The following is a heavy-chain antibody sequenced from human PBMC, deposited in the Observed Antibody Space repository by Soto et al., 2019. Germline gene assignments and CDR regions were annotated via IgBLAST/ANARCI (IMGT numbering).Heavy chain of an antibody. CDR3: ATGGYGDSDY. CDR1: GYTLTELS. CDR2: FDPEDGET. V-gene: IGHV1-24*01. D-gene: IGHD4-17*01. Sequence: ASVEVCCKVSGYTLTELSMHWVRQAPGKGLEWMGGFDPEDGETIYAQKFQGRVTMTEDTSTDTAYMELSSLRSEDTAVYYCATGGYGDSDYWGQGTLVTVSS. J-gene: IGHJ4*02.